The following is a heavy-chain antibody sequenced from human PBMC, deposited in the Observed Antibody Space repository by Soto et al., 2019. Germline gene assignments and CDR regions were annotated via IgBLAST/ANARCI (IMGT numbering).Heavy chain of an antibody. Sequence: GASVKVSCKASGYTFTSYAMHWVRQAPGQRLEWMGWINAGNGNTKYSQKFQGRVTITRDTSASTAYMELSSLRSEDTAVYYCARDLRLERYDDSSGYDAYWGQGTLVTVSS. CDR3: ARDLRLERYDDSSGYDAY. J-gene: IGHJ4*02. CDR1: GYTFTSYA. D-gene: IGHD3-22*01. V-gene: IGHV1-3*01. CDR2: INAGNGNT.